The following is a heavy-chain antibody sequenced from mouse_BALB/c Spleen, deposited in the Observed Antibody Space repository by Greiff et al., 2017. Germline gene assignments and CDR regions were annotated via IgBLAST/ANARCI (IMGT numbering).Heavy chain of an antibody. CDR2: IDPANGTT. V-gene: IGHV14-3*02. J-gene: IGHJ4*01. CDR1: GFNIKDTY. Sequence: VQLKQSGAELVKPGASVKLSCTASGFNIKDTYMHWVKQRPEQGLEWIGRIDPANGTTKYDPKYQGKATITADTSSNTAYLQLSSLTSEDTAVYYCARSPIYYGNYEAMDYWGQGTSVTVSS. D-gene: IGHD2-1*01. CDR3: ARSPIYYGNYEAMDY.